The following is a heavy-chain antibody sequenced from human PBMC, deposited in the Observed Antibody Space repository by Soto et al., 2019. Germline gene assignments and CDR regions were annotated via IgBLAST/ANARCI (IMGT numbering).Heavy chain of an antibody. V-gene: IGHV6-1*01. CDR1: GDSVSSNSAA. Sequence: PQLPKQSQTLSLTCAISGDSVSSNSAAWNWIRQSPSRGLEWLGRTYYRSKWYNDYAVSVKSRITINPDTSKNQFSLQLNSVTPEDTAVYYCARVSAVATIKGYYFDYWGQGTLVTVSS. CDR2: TYYRSKWYN. CDR3: ARVSAVATIKGYYFDY. D-gene: IGHD5-12*01. J-gene: IGHJ4*02.